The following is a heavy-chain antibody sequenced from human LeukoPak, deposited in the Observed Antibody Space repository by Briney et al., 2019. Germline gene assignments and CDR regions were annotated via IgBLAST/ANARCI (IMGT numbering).Heavy chain of an antibody. J-gene: IGHJ4*02. CDR1: GFTFSSYA. CDR3: AKGLDYYGSGSPHPYYFDY. V-gene: IGHV3-23*01. D-gene: IGHD3-10*01. CDR2: ISGSGGST. Sequence: GGSLRLSCAASGFTFSSYAMSWVRQAPGKGLEWVSAISGSGGSTYYADSVKSRFSISRDNSKNTLYLQMNSLRAEDTAVYYCAKGLDYYGSGSPHPYYFDYWGQGTLVTVSS.